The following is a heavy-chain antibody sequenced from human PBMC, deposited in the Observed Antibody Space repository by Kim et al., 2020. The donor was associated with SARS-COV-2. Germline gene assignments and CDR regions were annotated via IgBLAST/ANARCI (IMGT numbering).Heavy chain of an antibody. CDR3: ARVKGIVEGAFDI. J-gene: IGHJ3*02. Sequence: SETLSLTCTVSGGSISTYYWSWIRQPPGKGLEWIGYIYYSGSTNYNPSLKSRVTISVDTSKNQFSLKLGSVTAADTAVYYCARVKGIVEGAFDIWGQGTMVTVSS. CDR2: IYYSGST. V-gene: IGHV4-59*01. D-gene: IGHD1-26*01. CDR1: GGSISTYY.